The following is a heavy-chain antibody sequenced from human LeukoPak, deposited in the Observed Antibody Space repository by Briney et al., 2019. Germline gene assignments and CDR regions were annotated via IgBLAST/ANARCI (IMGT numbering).Heavy chain of an antibody. J-gene: IGHJ4*02. CDR2: MNPNSGNT. Sequence: GASVKVSCKTSGYTLTTYDINWVRQATGQGLEWMGWMNPNSGNTGYAQKFQGRVTMTRNNHITTAYMELSSLRSEDTAVYYCARVEFNGGYSHIYWGQGTLVTVSS. CDR3: ARVEFNGGYSHIY. V-gene: IGHV1-8*01. D-gene: IGHD5-12*01. CDR1: GYTLTTYD.